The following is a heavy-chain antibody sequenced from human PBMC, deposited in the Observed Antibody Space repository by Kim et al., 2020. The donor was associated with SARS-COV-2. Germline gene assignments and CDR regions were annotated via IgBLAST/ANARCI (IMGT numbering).Heavy chain of an antibody. J-gene: IGHJ3*02. CDR1: GFTFSSYS. CDR3: ARGYCSGGSCYSAFDI. D-gene: IGHD2-15*01. V-gene: IGHV3-48*02. CDR2: ISSSSSTI. Sequence: GGSLRLSCAASGFTFSSYSMNWVRQAPGKGLEWVSYISSSSSTIYYADSVKGRFTISRDNAKNSLYLQMNSLRDEDTAVYYCARGYCSGGSCYSAFDIWGQGTMVTVSS.